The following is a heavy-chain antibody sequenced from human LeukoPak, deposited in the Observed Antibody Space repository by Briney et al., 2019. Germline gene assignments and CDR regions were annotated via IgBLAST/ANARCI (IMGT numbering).Heavy chain of an antibody. CDR3: ARGWFDP. CDR2: INPSGGST. CDR1: GYIFTSYY. Sequence: ASVKVSCKTSGYIFTSYYIHWVRQAPGQGPEWMGIINPSGGSTNYAQKFQGRVTMTGDTSTSTVYMELSSLRSEDTAVYYCARGWFDPWGQGTLVTVSS. V-gene: IGHV1-46*01. J-gene: IGHJ5*02.